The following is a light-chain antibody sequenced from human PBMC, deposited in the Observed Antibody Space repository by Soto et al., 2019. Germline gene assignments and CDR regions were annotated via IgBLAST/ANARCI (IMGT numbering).Light chain of an antibody. CDR2: EVS. V-gene: IGLV2-14*01. Sequence: QSVLTQPASVSGSPGQSITISCTGTSSDVGGYNYVYWYQQHPGKAPKIMIYEVSNRPSGVSNRFSGSKSGNTASLTISRLQAEDEADYYCSSYTSSSTYVFGTGTKVTGL. J-gene: IGLJ1*01. CDR3: SSYTSSSTYV. CDR1: SSDVGGYNY.